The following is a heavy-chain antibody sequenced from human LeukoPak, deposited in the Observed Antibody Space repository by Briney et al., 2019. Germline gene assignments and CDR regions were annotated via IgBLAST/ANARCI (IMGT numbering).Heavy chain of an antibody. J-gene: IGHJ6*03. CDR2: MNPNSGNT. D-gene: IGHD3-10*01. CDR1: GYTFTSYD. CDR3: ARLSITMVRGVIREEDYYYYYYMDV. V-gene: IGHV1-8*01. Sequence: ASVKVSCKASGYTFTSYDINWVRQATGQGLEWMGWMNPNSGNTGYAQKFQGRVTMTRNTSISTAYMELSSLRSEDTAVYYCARLSITMVRGVIREEDYYYYYYMDVWGKGTTVTISS.